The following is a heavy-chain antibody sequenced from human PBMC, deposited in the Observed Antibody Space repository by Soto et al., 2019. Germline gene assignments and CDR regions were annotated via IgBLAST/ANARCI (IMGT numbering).Heavy chain of an antibody. V-gene: IGHV1-69*08. CDR3: ARETLVRGVIITEYYFDY. J-gene: IGHJ4*02. Sequence: QVQLVQSGAEVKKPGSSVKVSCKASGGTFSTYTISWVRQAPGQGLEWMGMIIPMVGIANSAQKFQGRVTLTADKSTSTAYMELSSLTSEDTAVYYCARETLVRGVIITEYYFDYRGQGTLVTVSS. D-gene: IGHD3-10*01. CDR1: GGTFSTYT. CDR2: IIPMVGIA.